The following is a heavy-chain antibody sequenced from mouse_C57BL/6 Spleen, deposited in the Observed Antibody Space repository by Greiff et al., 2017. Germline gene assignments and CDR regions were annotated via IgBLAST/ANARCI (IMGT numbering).Heavy chain of an antibody. D-gene: IGHD1-1*01. J-gene: IGHJ4*01. CDR1: GYTFTSYW. V-gene: IGHV1-53*01. Sequence: QVQLQQPGTELVKPGASVKLSCKASGYTFTSYWMHWVKQRPGQGLEWIGNINPSNGGTNYNEKFKSKATMTVDKSSSTAYKQLSSLTSEGSAIYYCASVGDYYGSSPDYAMDYWGQGTSVTVSS. CDR2: INPSNGGT. CDR3: ASVGDYYGSSPDYAMDY.